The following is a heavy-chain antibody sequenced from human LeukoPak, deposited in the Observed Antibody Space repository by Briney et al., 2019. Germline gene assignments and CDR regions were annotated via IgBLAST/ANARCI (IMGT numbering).Heavy chain of an antibody. CDR2: AYYRSKWYF. CDR1: GDSVSDNIAA. V-gene: IGHV6-1*01. Sequence: SQTLSLTCAIYGDSVSDNIAAWNWVRQSPSRGLEWLGRAYYRSKWYFDYAVSLKSRMIINPDTSKNQFSLQLNSVTPEDTAVYYCARGSAFDVWGQGTMVTVSS. CDR3: ARGSAFDV. J-gene: IGHJ3*01.